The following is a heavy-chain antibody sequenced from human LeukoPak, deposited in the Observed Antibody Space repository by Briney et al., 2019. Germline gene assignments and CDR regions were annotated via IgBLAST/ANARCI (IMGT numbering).Heavy chain of an antibody. CDR3: ARGGTGAFDC. CDR1: GFSFSDYY. Sequence: GGSLRLSCTASGFSFSDYYMSWIRQAPGKGLEWISYISSRSTYISDADSVKGRFTISRDNAKNLLFLQMNSLRVEDTALYYCARGGTGAFDCWGQGILVTVSS. J-gene: IGHJ4*02. V-gene: IGHV3-11*06. CDR2: ISSRSTYI. D-gene: IGHD2-8*02.